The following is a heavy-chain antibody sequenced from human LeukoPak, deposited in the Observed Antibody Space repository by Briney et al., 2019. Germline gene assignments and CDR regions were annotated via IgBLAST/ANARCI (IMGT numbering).Heavy chain of an antibody. CDR3: ARGPLYDILTGYYELNNWFDP. CDR1: GYTFTGYY. CDR2: INPNSGGT. Sequence: ASVKVSCKASGYTFTGYYMHWVRQAPGQGLEWMGWINPNSGGTNYAQKFQGRVTMTRDTSTSTAFMELRSLRSDDTAVYYCARGPLYDILTGYYELNNWFDPWGQGTLVTVSS. J-gene: IGHJ5*02. V-gene: IGHV1-2*02. D-gene: IGHD3-9*01.